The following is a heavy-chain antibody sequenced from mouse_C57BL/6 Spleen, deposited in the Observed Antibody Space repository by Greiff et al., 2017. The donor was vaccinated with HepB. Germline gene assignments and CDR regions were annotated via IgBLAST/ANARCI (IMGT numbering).Heavy chain of an antibody. V-gene: IGHV5-4*01. CDR2: ISDGGSYT. Sequence: EVQLVEPGGGLVKPGGSLKLSCAASGFTFSSYAMPWVRQTPEKRLEWVATISDGGSYTYYPDNVKGRFTISRDNAKNNPYLQMSHLKSEDTAMYYCARAPYDGYYDYAMDYWGQGTSVTVSS. CDR3: ARAPYDGYYDYAMDY. CDR1: GFTFSSYA. D-gene: IGHD2-3*01. J-gene: IGHJ4*01.